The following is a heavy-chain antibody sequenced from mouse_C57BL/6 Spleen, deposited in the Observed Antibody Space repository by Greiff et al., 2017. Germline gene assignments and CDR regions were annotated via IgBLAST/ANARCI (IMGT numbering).Heavy chain of an antibody. CDR1: GYTFTGYW. CDR2: SLPGSGSN. CDR3: ARGSYSNFYYAMDY. J-gene: IGHJ4*01. D-gene: IGHD2-5*01. Sequence: VQLQQSGAELMKPGASVKLSCKATGYTFTGYWIEWGKQRPGHGLEWIGESLPGSGSNNYNEKLKGKATFTADTSSNTDYMQHSSLTTEYSAIYYCARGSYSNFYYAMDYWGQGTSVTVSS. V-gene: IGHV1-9*01.